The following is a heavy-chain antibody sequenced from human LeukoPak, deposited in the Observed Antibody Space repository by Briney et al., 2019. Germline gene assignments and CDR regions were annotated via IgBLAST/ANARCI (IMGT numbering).Heavy chain of an antibody. CDR2: VYYSGST. J-gene: IGHJ6*02. D-gene: IGHD6-13*01. CDR3: ARDRIAAAGNYYYYGMDV. CDR1: GGSVSSDIYY. V-gene: IGHV4-61*01. Sequence: PSETLSLTCTVSGGSVSSDIYYWSWIRQPPGEGLEWIGYVYYSGSTNYNPSLKSRVTISVDTSKNQFSLKLTSATAADTAVYDCARDRIAAAGNYYYYGMDVWGQGTTVTVAS.